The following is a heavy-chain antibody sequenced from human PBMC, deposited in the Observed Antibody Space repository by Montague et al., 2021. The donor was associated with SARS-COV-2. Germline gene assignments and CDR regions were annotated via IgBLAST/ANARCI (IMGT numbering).Heavy chain of an antibody. CDR2: IYNGGTT. D-gene: IGHD1-26*01. J-gene: IGHJ4*02. CDR3: ARPRIGIFFCRMFDY. CDR1: GVSIRSSSYY. V-gene: IGHV4-39*01. Sequence: SETLSLTCTVSGVSIRSSSYYCGWIRQPPGKVLEWIGSIYNGGTTYYKPSLRSRVIIFVDTSKNQFSLRLSSVTAADTAVYYCARPRIGIFFCRMFDYWGQGSLVTVSS.